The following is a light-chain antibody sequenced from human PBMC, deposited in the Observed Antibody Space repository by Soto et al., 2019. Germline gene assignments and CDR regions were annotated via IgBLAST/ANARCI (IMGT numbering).Light chain of an antibody. V-gene: IGKV3-11*01. CDR2: DAS. CDR1: QSVSNY. J-gene: IGKJ4*01. CDR3: QQRANWPPLT. Sequence: EIVLTQSPDILSLSPGERATLSCRASQSVSNYLAWYQQKPGQAPRLLIYDASNRATGIPARFSGSGSGTDFTLTISSLEPEDFAVYYCQQRANWPPLTFGGGIKVEIK.